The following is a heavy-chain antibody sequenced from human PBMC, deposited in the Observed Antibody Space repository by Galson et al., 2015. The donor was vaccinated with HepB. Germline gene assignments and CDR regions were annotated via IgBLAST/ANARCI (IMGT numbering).Heavy chain of an antibody. D-gene: IGHD3-16*01. CDR1: GYTFTGYY. V-gene: IGHV1-2*06. J-gene: IGHJ3*02. CDR3: ARGAYDAFDI. Sequence: SVKVSCKASGYTFTGYYMHWVRQAPGQGLEWMGRINPNIGGTNYAQRFQGRVTMTRDASISTAYMELSRLTSDDTAVYYCARGAYDAFDIWGRGTMVTVSS. CDR2: INPNIGGT.